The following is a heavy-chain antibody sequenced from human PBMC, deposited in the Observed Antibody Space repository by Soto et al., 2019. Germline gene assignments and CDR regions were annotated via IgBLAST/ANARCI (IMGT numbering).Heavy chain of an antibody. J-gene: IGHJ6*02. CDR1: GGTFSSHA. Sequence: SVKVSCKASGGTFSSHAISWVRQAPGQGLEWMGGIIPSFKAANYAQKFQGRVTITADDSTSTAYMDLYSLRSEDTAVYYCARDVPLNYYDGTFSYYAMDVWGQGTTVTVSS. V-gene: IGHV1-69*13. CDR2: IIPSFKAA. CDR3: ARDVPLNYYDGTFSYYAMDV. D-gene: IGHD3-16*01.